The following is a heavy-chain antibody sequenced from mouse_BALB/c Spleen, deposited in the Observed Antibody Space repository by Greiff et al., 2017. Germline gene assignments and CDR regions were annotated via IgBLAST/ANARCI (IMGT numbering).Heavy chain of an antibody. CDR3: ARDEDFRY. J-gene: IGHJ4*01. Sequence: EVQRVESGGGLVKPGGSLKLSCAASGFTFSDYYMYWVRQTPEKRLEWVATISDGGSYTYYPDSVKGRFTISRDNAKNNLYLQMSSLKSEDTAMYYCARDEDFRYWGQGTSVTVSS. CDR1: GFTFSDYY. CDR2: ISDGGSYT. V-gene: IGHV5-4*02.